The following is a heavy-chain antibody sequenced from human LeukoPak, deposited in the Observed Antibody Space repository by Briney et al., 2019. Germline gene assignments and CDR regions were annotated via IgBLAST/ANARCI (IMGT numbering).Heavy chain of an antibody. CDR1: GGSFSGYY. CDR3: ARRRPAMIVVVTKGRGGWFDP. Sequence: SETLSLTCAVYGGSFSGYYWSWIRQPPGKGLEWIGEINHSGSTNYNPSLKSRVTISVDTSKNQFSLKLSSVTAADTAVYYCARRRPAMIVVVTKGRGGWFDPWGQGTLVTVSS. D-gene: IGHD3-22*01. J-gene: IGHJ5*02. V-gene: IGHV4-34*01. CDR2: INHSGST.